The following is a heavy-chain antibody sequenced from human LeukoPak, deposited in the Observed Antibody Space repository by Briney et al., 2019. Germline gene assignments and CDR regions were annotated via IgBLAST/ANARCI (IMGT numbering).Heavy chain of an antibody. CDR1: GFTFGDYA. D-gene: IGHD1-26*01. J-gene: IGHJ4*02. Sequence: SGGSLRLSCTASGFTFGDYAMSWFRQAPGKGLEWVSYISSSSSTIYYADSVKGRFTISRDNAKNSLYLQMNSLRDEDTAVYYCAREGAYSGSYYFDYWGQGTLVTVSS. CDR3: AREGAYSGSYYFDY. CDR2: ISSSSSTI. V-gene: IGHV3-48*02.